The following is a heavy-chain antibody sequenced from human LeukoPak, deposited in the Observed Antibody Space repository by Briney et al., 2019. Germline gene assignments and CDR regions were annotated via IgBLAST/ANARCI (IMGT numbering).Heavy chain of an antibody. J-gene: IGHJ4*02. D-gene: IGHD3-22*01. V-gene: IGHV3-21*01. CDR1: GFTFSSYS. CDR2: IISSSIYI. CDR3: ARPRLTYYYDSSGFDY. Sequence: GGSLRLSCAASGFTFSSYSMNWVRQAPGKGLEWFSSIISSSIYIYYADSVKGRFTISRANARNSLYLQMNSLRAEDTAVYYCARPRLTYYYDSSGFDYWGQGTLVTVSS.